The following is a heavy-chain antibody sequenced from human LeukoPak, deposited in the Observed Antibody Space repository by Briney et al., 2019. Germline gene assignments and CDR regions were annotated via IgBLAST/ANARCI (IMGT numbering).Heavy chain of an antibody. CDR3: ARDYGGKFDF. Sequence: ASETLSLTCTVSGGSISSSSYYWGWIRQPPGKGLEWIGSIYYSGSTYYSPSLKSRVTISVDTSKNQFSLKLSSVTAADAAVYYCARDYGGKFDFWGQGTLVTVSS. V-gene: IGHV4-39*07. D-gene: IGHD4-17*01. J-gene: IGHJ4*02. CDR1: GGSISSSSYY. CDR2: IYYSGST.